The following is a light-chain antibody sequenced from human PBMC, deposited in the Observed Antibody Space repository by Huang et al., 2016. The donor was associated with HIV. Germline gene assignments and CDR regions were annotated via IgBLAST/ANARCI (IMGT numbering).Light chain of an antibody. CDR2: GAS. V-gene: IGKV3-15*01. CDR1: QSVSDN. CDR3: LQYDTWPRT. Sequence: EILMTQSPATLSVSPGERATLSCRASQSVSDNLAWYQQKSGQAPRLLIYGASTRATGIPAMFSGSVSGTEFTLTISSLQSEDFGVYWCLQYDTWPRTFGQGTKVEIK. J-gene: IGKJ1*01.